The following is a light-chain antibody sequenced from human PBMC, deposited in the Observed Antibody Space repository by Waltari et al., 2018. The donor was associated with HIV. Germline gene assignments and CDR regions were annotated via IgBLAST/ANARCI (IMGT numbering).Light chain of an antibody. CDR3: QQLNSGRA. J-gene: IGKJ1*01. V-gene: IGKV1-9*01. CDR1: QGISSY. CDR2: AAS. Sequence: DIQLTQSPSFLSASVGDRVSITCRASQGISSYLAWYQQKPGKAPKLLIYAASTLQSGVPSRFSGSGSVTEFTLTISSLQPEDSATYYCQQLNSGRAFGQGTKVEIK.